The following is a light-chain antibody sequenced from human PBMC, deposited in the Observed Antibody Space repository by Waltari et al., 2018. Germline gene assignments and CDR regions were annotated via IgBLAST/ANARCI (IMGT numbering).Light chain of an antibody. CDR1: NSNTGSNS. CDR3: ATWDESLNGVV. Sequence: QSVLTQPPSASGNPGPTVTIPCSGRNSNTGSNSAALYQHFPGTAPKPLIYGRNRRPSGVPDRFSGSKSGTSASLAISGLRSEDEADYYCATWDESLNGVVIGGGTKLSVL. J-gene: IGLJ3*02. V-gene: IGLV1-47*01. CDR2: GRN.